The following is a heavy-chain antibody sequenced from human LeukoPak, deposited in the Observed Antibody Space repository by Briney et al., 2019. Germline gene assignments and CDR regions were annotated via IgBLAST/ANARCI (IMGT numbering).Heavy chain of an antibody. D-gene: IGHD1-26*01. CDR3: ARGIVGATGGGY. CDR1: GYTFTSYY. J-gene: IGHJ4*02. V-gene: IGHV1-46*01. Sequence: ASVTVSCTASGYTFTSYYMHWVRQAPGQGLKWMGIINPSGGSTSYAQKFQGRVTMTRDTSTSTVYMELSSLRSEDTAVYYCARGIVGATGGGYWGQGTLVTVSS. CDR2: INPSGGST.